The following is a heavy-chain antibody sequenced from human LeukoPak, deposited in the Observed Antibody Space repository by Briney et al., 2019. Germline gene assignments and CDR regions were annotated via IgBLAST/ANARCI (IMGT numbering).Heavy chain of an antibody. CDR2: ISGSGGST. V-gene: IGHV3-23*01. Sequence: GGSLRLSCAASGFTFSSYSMHWVRQAPGKGLEWVSAISGSGGSTYYADSVKGRFTISRDNSKNTLYLQMNSLRAEDTAVYYCAKEEYSSSFSSWFDPWGQGTLVTVSS. CDR3: AKEEYSSSFSSWFDP. J-gene: IGHJ5*02. CDR1: GFTFSSYS. D-gene: IGHD6-6*01.